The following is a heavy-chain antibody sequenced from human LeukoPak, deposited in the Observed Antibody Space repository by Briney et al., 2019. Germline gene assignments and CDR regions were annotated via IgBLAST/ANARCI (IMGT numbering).Heavy chain of an antibody. Sequence: SVKVSCKASRGTFSSYAISWVRQAPGQGLERMGGIIPIFGTANYAQKFQGRVTITADESTSTAYMELSSLRSEDTAVYYCARDRPGRYCSSSRCYFASPFDPWGQGTLVIVSS. D-gene: IGHD2-2*01. CDR2: IIPIFGTA. V-gene: IGHV1-69*13. CDR3: ARDRPGRYCSSSRCYFASPFDP. CDR1: RGTFSSYA. J-gene: IGHJ5*02.